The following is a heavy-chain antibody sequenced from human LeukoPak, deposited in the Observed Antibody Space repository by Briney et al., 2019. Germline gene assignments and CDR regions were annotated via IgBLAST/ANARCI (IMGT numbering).Heavy chain of an antibody. CDR1: GFTFGSYW. Sequence: GGSLRLSCAASGFTFGSYWMSWVRQAPGKGLEWVANIKQDGSEKYYVDSVKGRFTISRDNAKNSLYLQMNSLRAEDTAVYYCARGGLSSSSWYYYFDYWGQGTLVTVSS. CDR2: IKQDGSEK. V-gene: IGHV3-7*01. J-gene: IGHJ4*02. CDR3: ARGGLSSSSWYYYFDY. D-gene: IGHD6-13*01.